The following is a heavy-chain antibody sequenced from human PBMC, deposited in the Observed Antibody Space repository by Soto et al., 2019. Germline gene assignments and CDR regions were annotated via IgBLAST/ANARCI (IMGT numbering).Heavy chain of an antibody. CDR1: GFTFSYYS. CDR3: AREYTAWPLAYGLDV. CDR2: ISSSTTYI. J-gene: IGHJ6*02. V-gene: IGHV3-21*01. D-gene: IGHD2-2*02. Sequence: GGSLRLSCAASGFTFSYYSMTWVRQSPGRGLEWVSSISSSTTYISYADSVRGRFTISRDNAKNSVSLQMNSLRAEDTAVYYCAREYTAWPLAYGLDVWGQGTTVTVSS.